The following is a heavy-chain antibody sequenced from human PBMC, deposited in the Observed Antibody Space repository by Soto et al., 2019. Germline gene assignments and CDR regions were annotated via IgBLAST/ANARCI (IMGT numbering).Heavy chain of an antibody. CDR2: MNPDTGNT. Sequence: QVQLVQSGAEVEKPGASVKVSCKASGYTFTTYDFNWVRQAPGHGLEWMGWMNPDTGNTGYAQKFQGGVTMTRDTSISTAFMALSGLTAEDTAVYYCARALGYSSTSRLDLWGQGTLVTVSS. D-gene: IGHD6-19*01. CDR3: ARALGYSSTSRLDL. V-gene: IGHV1-8*01. CDR1: GYTFTTYD. J-gene: IGHJ4*02.